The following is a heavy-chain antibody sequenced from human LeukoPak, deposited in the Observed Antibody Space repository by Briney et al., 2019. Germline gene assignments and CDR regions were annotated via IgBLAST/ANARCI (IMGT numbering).Heavy chain of an antibody. CDR3: AKDGYDSSGYYPQY. CDR1: GFTFSSYG. V-gene: IGHV3-30*18. J-gene: IGHJ4*02. Sequence: GGSLRLSCAASGFTFSSYGMHWVRQAPGKGLEWVAVISYDGSNKYYADSVKGRFTISRDNSKNTLYLQMNSLRAEDTAVYYCAKDGYDSSGYYPQYWGQGTLVTVSS. CDR2: ISYDGSNK. D-gene: IGHD3-22*01.